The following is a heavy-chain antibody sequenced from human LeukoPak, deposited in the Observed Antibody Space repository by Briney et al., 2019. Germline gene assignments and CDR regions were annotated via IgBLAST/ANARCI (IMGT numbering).Heavy chain of an antibody. Sequence: SGGSLRLSCAASGFTFDDYGMSWVRQAPGKGLEWVSGINWNGGSTGYADSVKGRFTISRDNAKNSLYLQMISLRAEDTALYYCTRSRGAYYYMDVWGKGTTVTVSS. V-gene: IGHV3-20*04. CDR2: INWNGGST. D-gene: IGHD3-22*01. CDR1: GFTFDDYG. CDR3: TRSRGAYYYMDV. J-gene: IGHJ6*03.